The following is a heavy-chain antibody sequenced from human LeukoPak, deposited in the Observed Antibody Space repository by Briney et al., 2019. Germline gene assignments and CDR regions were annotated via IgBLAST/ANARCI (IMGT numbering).Heavy chain of an antibody. V-gene: IGHV4-30-4*01. CDR1: GGSISSGDYY. CDR3: ARETVIIKFFDY. J-gene: IGHJ4*02. Sequence: SETLSLTCTVSGGSISSGDYYSSWIRQPPGKGLEWIGYIYYSGSTYYNPSLKSRVTISVDTSKNQFPLKLSPVTAADTAVYYCARETVIIKFFDYWGQGTLVTVSS. D-gene: IGHD3-3*01. CDR2: IYYSGST.